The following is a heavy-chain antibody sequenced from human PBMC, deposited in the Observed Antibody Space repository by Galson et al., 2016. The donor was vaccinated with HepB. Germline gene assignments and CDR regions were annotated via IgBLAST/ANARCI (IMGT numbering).Heavy chain of an antibody. D-gene: IGHD6-19*01. Sequence: SETLSLTCNVSGASISGTNYYWGWIRQPPGRGLEWIGSIYYSGSTHYNPSLESRVTISVDTSKNQLSLSLSSVTAEDTAVYYCATGIVVAGRMYYYYMDVWGKGTSVTVSS. CDR2: IYYSGST. V-gene: IGHV4-39*01. CDR1: GASISGTNYY. CDR3: ATGIVVAGRMYYYYMDV. J-gene: IGHJ6*03.